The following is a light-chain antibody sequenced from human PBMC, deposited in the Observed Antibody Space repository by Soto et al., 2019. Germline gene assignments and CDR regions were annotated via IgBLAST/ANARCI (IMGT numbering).Light chain of an antibody. CDR3: DSYTTTTTPV. J-gene: IGLJ2*01. Sequence: QSALTQPASVSGSPGQSITISCTGTSSDVGGFNYVSWYQQHPGKAPKLMIYDVSNRPSGVSNRFSGSKSGNTASLTISELQAEDEADYYCDSYTTTTTPVFGGGTKLTVL. V-gene: IGLV2-14*03. CDR2: DVS. CDR1: SSDVGGFNY.